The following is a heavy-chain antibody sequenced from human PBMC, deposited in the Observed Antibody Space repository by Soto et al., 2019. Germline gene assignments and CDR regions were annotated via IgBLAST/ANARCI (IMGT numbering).Heavy chain of an antibody. CDR2: INHSGST. Sequence: QVQLQQWGAGLLKPSETLSLTCAVYGGSFSGYYWSWIRQPPGKGLEWIGEINHSGSTNYNPSLNSRVTISVDTSKNQFSLKLSSVAAADTAVYYCARGKGVTVTLFDYWGQGTLVTVSS. CDR1: GGSFSGYY. V-gene: IGHV4-34*01. J-gene: IGHJ4*02. CDR3: ARGKGVTVTLFDY. D-gene: IGHD4-17*01.